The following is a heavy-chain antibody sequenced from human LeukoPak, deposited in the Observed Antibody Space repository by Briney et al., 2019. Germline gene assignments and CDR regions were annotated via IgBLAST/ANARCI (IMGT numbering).Heavy chain of an antibody. D-gene: IGHD3-10*01. V-gene: IGHV3-23*01. Sequence: PGGSLRLSCAAPGFTFSNYAMNWVRQAPGKGLEWVSAITGSGGSTFYADSVKGRFTISRDKSKNTLYLQMNSLRAEDSAVYYCAKGWYYYGSGSYVFGYWGQGTLVTVSS. J-gene: IGHJ4*02. CDR2: ITGSGGST. CDR1: GFTFSNYA. CDR3: AKGWYYYGSGSYVFGY.